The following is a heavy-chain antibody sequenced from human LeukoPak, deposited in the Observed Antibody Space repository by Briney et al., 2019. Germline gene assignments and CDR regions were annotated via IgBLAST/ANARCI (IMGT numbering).Heavy chain of an antibody. D-gene: IGHD1-1*01. J-gene: IGHJ4*02. Sequence: GGSLRLSCAASGFTFSGYWMHWVRQAPGKGLEWVSSINSGSTYTYYTESVKGRFTVSRDNAKNSLFLQMNSLRAEDTAIYYCARSLTTLTYEGYWGQGTQVTVSS. V-gene: IGHV3-21*01. CDR1: GFTFSGYW. CDR3: ARSLTTLTYEGY. CDR2: INSGSTYT.